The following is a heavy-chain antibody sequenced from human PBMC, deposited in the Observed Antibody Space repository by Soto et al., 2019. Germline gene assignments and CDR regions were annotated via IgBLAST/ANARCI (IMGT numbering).Heavy chain of an antibody. CDR1: GGSFSGYY. J-gene: IGHJ4*02. CDR2: INHSGST. D-gene: IGHD6-19*01. CDR3: ARGSCPPGSSGWYGDY. V-gene: IGHV4-34*01. Sequence: QVQLQQWGAGLLKPSQTLSLTWAVYGGSFSGYYWSWIRQPPGKGLEWIGEINHSGSTNYNPSLKSRVTISVDTSKNQFSLKLSSVTAADTAVYHCARGSCPPGSSGWYGDYWGQGTLVTVSS.